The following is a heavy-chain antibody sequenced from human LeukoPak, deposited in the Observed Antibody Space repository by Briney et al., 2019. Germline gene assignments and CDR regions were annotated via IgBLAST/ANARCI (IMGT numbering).Heavy chain of an antibody. V-gene: IGHV4-34*01. J-gene: IGHJ4*02. D-gene: IGHD6-13*01. CDR1: GGSFSGYY. CDR3: ARGSSWSPYYFDY. CDR2: INHSGST. Sequence: PSETLSLTCAVYGGSFSGYYWSWIRQPPGKGLEWIGEINHSGSTNYNPSLKSRVTISVDTSKNQFSLKLSSVTAADTAVYYCARGSSWSPYYFDYWGQGTLVTVSS.